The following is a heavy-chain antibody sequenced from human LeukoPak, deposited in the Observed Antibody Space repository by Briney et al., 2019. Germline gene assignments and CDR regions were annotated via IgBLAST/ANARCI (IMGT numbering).Heavy chain of an antibody. V-gene: IGHV3-11*01. Sequence: GGSLRLSCAASGFTFSDYYMSWIRQAPGKGLECVSYISSSGSTIYYADSVKGRFTISRDNAKNSLYLQMNSLRAEDTAVYYCARRGYYGSGSYYDWFDPWGQGTLVTVSS. J-gene: IGHJ5*02. D-gene: IGHD3-10*01. CDR2: ISSSGSTI. CDR1: GFTFSDYY. CDR3: ARRGYYGSGSYYDWFDP.